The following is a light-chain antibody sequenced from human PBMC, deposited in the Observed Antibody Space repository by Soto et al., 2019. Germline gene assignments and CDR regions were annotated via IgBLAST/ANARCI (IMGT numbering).Light chain of an antibody. CDR2: GSS. V-gene: IGKV3-15*01. J-gene: IGKJ2*01. CDR1: QSVSSD. CDR3: QQYKNWPPYT. Sequence: EVVMTQSPATLSVSPGGRATLSCRASQSVSSDLAGYQQKPSQAPRLLIYGSSTRATGGPDRFTGSGSGTELTLTISSLQSQDCAVYYCQQYKNWPPYTFGRDNKLEIK.